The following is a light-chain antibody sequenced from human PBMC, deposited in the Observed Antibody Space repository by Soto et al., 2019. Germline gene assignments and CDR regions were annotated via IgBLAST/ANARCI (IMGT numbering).Light chain of an antibody. CDR1: QSISRY. CDR2: AAS. J-gene: IGKJ3*01. CDR3: QQLNSYPRT. V-gene: IGKV1-9*01. Sequence: DIQMTQSPSSLSASVGDRVTITCRASQSISRYLTWCQQRQGKAPKILIYAASTLQSGVPSRFSGSGSGTDCTLTVSRLQPEDFATYYCQQLNSYPRTFGPGTKVD.